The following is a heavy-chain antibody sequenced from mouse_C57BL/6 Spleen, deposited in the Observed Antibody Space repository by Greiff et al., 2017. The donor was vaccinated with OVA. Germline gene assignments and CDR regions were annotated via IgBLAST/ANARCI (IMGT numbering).Heavy chain of an antibody. CDR3: ARRGDSYAMDY. J-gene: IGHJ4*01. CDR2: INPNNGGT. Sequence: EVKLQQSGPELVKPGASVKISCKASGYTFTDYYMNWVKQSHGKSLEWIGDINPNNGGTSYNQKFKGKATLTVDKSSSTAYMELRSLTSEDSAVYYCARRGDSYAMDYWGQGTSVTVSS. CDR1: GYTFTDYY. V-gene: IGHV1-26*01. D-gene: IGHD3-3*01.